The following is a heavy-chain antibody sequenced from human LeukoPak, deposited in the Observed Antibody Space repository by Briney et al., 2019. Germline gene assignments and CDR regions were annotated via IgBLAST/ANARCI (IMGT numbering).Heavy chain of an antibody. CDR2: ISYDGSNK. V-gene: IGHV3-30*18. J-gene: IGHJ5*02. CDR3: AKEGYYYDSSGYHTGWFDP. D-gene: IGHD3-22*01. Sequence: GGSLRLSCAASGFTFSSYGMHWVRQAPGKGLEWVAVISYDGSNKYYADSVKGRFTISRDSSKNTLYLQMNSLRAEGTAVYYCAKEGYYYDSSGYHTGWFDPWGQGTLVTVSS. CDR1: GFTFSSYG.